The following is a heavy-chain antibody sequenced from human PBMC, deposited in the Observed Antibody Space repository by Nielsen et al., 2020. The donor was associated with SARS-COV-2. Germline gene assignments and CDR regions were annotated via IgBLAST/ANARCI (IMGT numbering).Heavy chain of an antibody. V-gene: IGHV4-61*01. CDR1: GGSVSSGSYY. J-gene: IGHJ5*02. CDR2: IYYSGST. D-gene: IGHD3-3*01. Sequence: SETLSLTCTVSGGSVSSGSYYWSWIRQPPGKGLEWIGYIYYSGSTNYNPSLKSRVTISVDTSKNQFSLKLSSVTAADTAVYYCARSWQEWSPFVPWGQGTLVTVSS. CDR3: ARSWQEWSPFVP.